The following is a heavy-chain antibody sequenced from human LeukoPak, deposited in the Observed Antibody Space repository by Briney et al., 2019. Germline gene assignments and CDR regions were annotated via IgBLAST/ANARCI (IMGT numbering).Heavy chain of an antibody. V-gene: IGHV3-30-3*01. CDR3: ARDQPGTYTLIGA. CDR1: GFTFNSYA. D-gene: IGHD1-14*01. Sequence: PGGSLTLYCAASGFTFNSYAMHWHPQAPGKGLDWVAFISYDRSSIYYADSVKGRFTISRDNSKNTLYLQMNSLRAEDTAVYFCARDQPGTYTLIGAWGQGTLVTASS. J-gene: IGHJ5*02. CDR2: ISYDRSSI.